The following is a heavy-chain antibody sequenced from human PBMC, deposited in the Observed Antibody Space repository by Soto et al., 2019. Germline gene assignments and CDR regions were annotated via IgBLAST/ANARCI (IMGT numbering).Heavy chain of an antibody. Sequence: QVQLQQWGAGRLKPSDTLSLTCAVSGVSLRGYYWAWIRQSPGKGLQWIGDINHSGDTNYDPSLKSRVTISLDTSKSQFSLRLTSVTAADSAMYFCTRTSAWTPPSADWGPGTLVTVSS. J-gene: IGHJ4*02. CDR3: TRTSAWTPPSAD. V-gene: IGHV4-34*02. CDR1: GVSLRGYY. CDR2: INHSGDT. D-gene: IGHD1-1*01.